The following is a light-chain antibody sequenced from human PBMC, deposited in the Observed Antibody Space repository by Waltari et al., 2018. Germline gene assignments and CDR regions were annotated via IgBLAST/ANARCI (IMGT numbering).Light chain of an antibody. J-gene: IGKJ4*01. V-gene: IGKV3D-20*02. CDR3: QQRNNLGYT. CDR2: GAS. CDR1: Y. Sequence: YLAWYQQRRGHSPRLVIYGASNRATGIPDRFSGSGSETDFSLTISRLEPEDFAVYYCQQRNNLGYTFGGGTRVQI.